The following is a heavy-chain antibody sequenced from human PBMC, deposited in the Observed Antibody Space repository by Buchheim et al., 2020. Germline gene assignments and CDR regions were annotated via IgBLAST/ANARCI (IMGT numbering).Heavy chain of an antibody. Sequence: QVQLVESGGGVVQPGRSLRLSCAASGFTFTSYGMNWVRQAPGKGLERVADIWYDGKSTSYADSVEGRFTISRYNSKNTLYMQMKSLRAEDTAVYYCARSGEHLYYYMDLWGKGTT. CDR3: ARSGEHLYYYMDL. J-gene: IGHJ6*03. D-gene: IGHD1-14*01. CDR1: GFTFTSYG. V-gene: IGHV3-33*01. CDR2: IWYDGKST.